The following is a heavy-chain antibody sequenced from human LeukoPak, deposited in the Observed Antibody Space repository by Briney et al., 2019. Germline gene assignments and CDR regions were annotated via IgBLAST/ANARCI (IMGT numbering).Heavy chain of an antibody. J-gene: IGHJ3*02. V-gene: IGHV1-69*04. CDR1: GYAFTGYY. D-gene: IGHD5-24*01. Sequence: SVKVSCKASGYAFTGYYMHWVRQAPEQGLEWMGRIIPILGIANYAQKFQGRVTITADKSTSTAYMELSSLRSEDTAVYYCAREGGGYNNAFDIWGQGTMVTVSS. CDR3: AREGGGYNNAFDI. CDR2: IIPILGIA.